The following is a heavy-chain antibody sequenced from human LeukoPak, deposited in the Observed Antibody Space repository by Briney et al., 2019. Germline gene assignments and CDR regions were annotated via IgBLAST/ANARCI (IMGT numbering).Heavy chain of an antibody. D-gene: IGHD2-8*02. CDR3: ARLGTGYYYGMDV. Sequence: GESLKISCKASGYSFTSNWIGWVRQMPGKGLEWMGIIYPGDSDTRYSPSFQGQVTISAAKSTSTAYLQWSSLKAPDTAMYYCARLGTGYYYGMDVWGQGTTVTVSS. CDR1: GYSFTSNW. V-gene: IGHV5-51*01. J-gene: IGHJ6*02. CDR2: IYPGDSDT.